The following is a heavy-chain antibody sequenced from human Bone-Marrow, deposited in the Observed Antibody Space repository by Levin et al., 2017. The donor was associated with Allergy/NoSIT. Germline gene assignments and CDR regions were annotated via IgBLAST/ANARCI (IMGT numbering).Heavy chain of an antibody. J-gene: IGHJ4*02. CDR2: IGRYGHST. CDR1: GFTFSDYA. Sequence: GGSLRLSCSASGFTFSDYAMHWVRQAPGKGLEYVSAIGRYGHSTYHADSVKGRFIISRDNSKNTLYLQMSSLRTEDTALYYCVKGGSLEATDPFDNWGQGALVTVSS. CDR3: VKGGSLEATDPFDN. V-gene: IGHV3-64D*06. D-gene: IGHD3-16*01.